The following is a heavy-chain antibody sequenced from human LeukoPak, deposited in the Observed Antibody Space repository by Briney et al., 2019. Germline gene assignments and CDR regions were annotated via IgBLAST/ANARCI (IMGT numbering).Heavy chain of an antibody. D-gene: IGHD5-18*01. CDR1: GFTFRDSA. CDR2: ISFSGDNT. Sequence: GGSLRLSCAASGFTFRDSAMTWVRQAPGKGLQWVSLISFSGDNTYYADSVKGRFTISRDNSKSTLYLQMTSLRAEDTALYYCARDKTTLVTVDAFDIWGQGTMVTVSS. V-gene: IGHV3-23*01. CDR3: ARDKTTLVTVDAFDI. J-gene: IGHJ3*02.